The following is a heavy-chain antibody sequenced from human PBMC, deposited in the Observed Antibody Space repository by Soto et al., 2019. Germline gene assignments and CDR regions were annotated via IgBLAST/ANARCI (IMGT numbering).Heavy chain of an antibody. CDR1: GYSFAAYG. J-gene: IGHJ6*02. Sequence: ASVKVSCKTSGYSFAAYGISWVRQAPGQGLEWMGWISCYNGKTKYAQKVQGRVTMTTDTSTSTAYMEVRSLRFDYTAIYYCARDAPPPELRFLEWHNYDYNGMDVWG. CDR2: ISCYNGKT. V-gene: IGHV1-18*01. D-gene: IGHD3-3*01. CDR3: ARDAPPPELRFLEWHNYDYNGMDV.